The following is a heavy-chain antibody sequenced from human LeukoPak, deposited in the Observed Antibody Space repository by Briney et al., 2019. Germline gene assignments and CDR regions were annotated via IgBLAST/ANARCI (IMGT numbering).Heavy chain of an antibody. CDR3: ARGEDTAMVLFNYYCGMDV. CDR1: GFTFSSYG. CDR2: IWYDGSNK. J-gene: IGHJ6*04. Sequence: PGGSLRLSCAASGFTFSSYGMHWVRQAPGKGLEWVAVIWYDGSNKYYADSVKGRFTISRDNSKNTLYLQMNSLRAEDTAVYYCARGEDTAMVLFNYYCGMDVWGKGTTVTVSS. D-gene: IGHD5-18*01. V-gene: IGHV3-33*01.